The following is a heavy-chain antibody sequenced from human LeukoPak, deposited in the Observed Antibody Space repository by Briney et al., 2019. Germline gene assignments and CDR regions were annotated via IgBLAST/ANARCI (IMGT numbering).Heavy chain of an antibody. CDR3: ARHHRNHYYGSGSYQFDYYYGMDV. Sequence: GGSLRLSCAASGFTFSSYWMSWVRQAPGKGLEWVANIKQDGSEKYYVDSVKGRFTISRDNAKNSLYLQMNSLRAEDTAVYYCARHHRNHYYGSGSYQFDYYYGMDVWGQGTTVTVSS. CDR1: GFTFSSYW. V-gene: IGHV3-7*01. CDR2: IKQDGSEK. J-gene: IGHJ6*02. D-gene: IGHD3-10*01.